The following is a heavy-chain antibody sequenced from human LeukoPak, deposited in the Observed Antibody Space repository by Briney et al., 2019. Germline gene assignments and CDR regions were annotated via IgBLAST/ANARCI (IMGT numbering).Heavy chain of an antibody. J-gene: IGHJ4*02. CDR2: IYYSGST. CDR1: GGSFSGYY. Sequence: PSETLSLTCAVYGGSFSGYYWSWIRQPPGKGLEWIGSIYYSGSTYYNPSLKSRVTISVDTSKNQFSLKLSSVTAADTALYYCARVSYQEGVDYWGQGTLVTVSS. CDR3: ARVSYQEGVDY. D-gene: IGHD2-2*01. V-gene: IGHV4-34*01.